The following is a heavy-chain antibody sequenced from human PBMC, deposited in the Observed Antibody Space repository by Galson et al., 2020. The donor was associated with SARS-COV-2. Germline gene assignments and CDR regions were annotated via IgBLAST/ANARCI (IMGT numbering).Heavy chain of an antibody. CDR2: ISSSGRTI. V-gene: IGHV3-48*03. J-gene: IGHJ4*02. CDR1: AFTFSNYE. Sequence: TGGSLRLSCAASAFTFSNYEMNWVRQAPGKGLEWVSYISSSGRTIHYADSVKGRFTISRDNAKSSQSLQMNSLRAEDTAVYYCARLDAYGPGYWGQGILVTVSS. D-gene: IGHD2-21*01. CDR3: ARLDAYGPGY.